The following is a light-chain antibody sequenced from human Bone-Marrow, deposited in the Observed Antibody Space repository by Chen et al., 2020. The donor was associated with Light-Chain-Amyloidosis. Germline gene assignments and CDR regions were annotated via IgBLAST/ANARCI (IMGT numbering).Light chain of an antibody. CDR3: GSYAGTNNWI. CDR2: EFT. Sequence: QTALIQPPSAAGSPGHPLTISRTGFSFAYVSWYQQHPGKAPKLLIYEFTMRPSGVPARFSGTRSGTTASLTVSGLQAEDEADYHCGSYAGTNNWIFGGGTKLTVL. CDR1: SFAY. V-gene: IGLV2-8*01. J-gene: IGLJ2*01.